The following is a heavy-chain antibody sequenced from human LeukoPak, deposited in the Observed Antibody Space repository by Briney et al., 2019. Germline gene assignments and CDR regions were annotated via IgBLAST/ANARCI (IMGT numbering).Heavy chain of an antibody. J-gene: IGHJ4*02. CDR2: ISYDGSNT. CDR3: AKPYYYGSRSYMDY. CDR1: GFTFSNYA. Sequence: GGSLRLSCAASGFTFSNYAMNWVRQAPGKGLEWVAVISYDGSNTYYADSVKGRFTISRDNSKNMLYLQMNSLRAEDTAVYYCAKPYYYGSRSYMDYWGQGTLVTVSS. V-gene: IGHV3-30*18. D-gene: IGHD3-10*01.